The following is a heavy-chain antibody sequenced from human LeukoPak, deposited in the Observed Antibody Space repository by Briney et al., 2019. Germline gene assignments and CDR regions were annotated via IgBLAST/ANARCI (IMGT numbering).Heavy chain of an antibody. CDR3: AKEFSSSPWRYYYGMDV. Sequence: GGSLRLSCAASGFTFSSYGMHWVRQAPGKGLEWVAGISYDGSNKYYADSVKGRFTISRDNSKNTLYLQMNSLRAEDTAVYYCAKEFSSSPWRYYYGMDVWGQGTTVTVSS. CDR1: GFTFSSYG. V-gene: IGHV3-30*18. J-gene: IGHJ6*02. D-gene: IGHD6-6*01. CDR2: ISYDGSNK.